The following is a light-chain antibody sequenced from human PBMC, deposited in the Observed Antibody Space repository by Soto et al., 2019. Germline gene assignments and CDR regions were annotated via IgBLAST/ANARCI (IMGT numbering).Light chain of an antibody. CDR1: QGIRND. Sequence: AIQMAQSPSSLSASIGDRVTITCRARQGIRNDLGWYQHKPWKAPKLLIYAASSLQSGVPSRFSGSGSGTDFTRTISSLQPEDFATYDFLQDYHYPWAFVQGTTVHIK. CDR2: AAS. J-gene: IGKJ1*01. V-gene: IGKV1-6*01. CDR3: LQDYHYPWA.